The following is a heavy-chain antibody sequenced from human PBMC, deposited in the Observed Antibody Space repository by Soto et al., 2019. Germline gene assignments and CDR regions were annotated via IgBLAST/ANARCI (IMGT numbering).Heavy chain of an antibody. Sequence: SETLSLTCTVSGGSISSYYWSWVRRPPGKGLEWIGCIYYSQSSNYNPSLKSRVTISVDTSKNQFSLKLTSVTAADTAVYFCARSYCSGGTCLLYYFDYWGQGTLVTVSS. V-gene: IGHV4-59*01. CDR3: ARSYCSGGTCLLYYFDY. CDR1: GGSISSYY. CDR2: IYYSQSS. D-gene: IGHD2-15*01. J-gene: IGHJ4*02.